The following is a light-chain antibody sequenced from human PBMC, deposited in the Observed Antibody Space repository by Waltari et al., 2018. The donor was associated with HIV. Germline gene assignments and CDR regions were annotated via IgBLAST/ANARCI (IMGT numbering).Light chain of an antibody. J-gene: IGKJ2*01. CDR1: QGIVNY. Sequence: DVQLTQSPSFLSASVGDRVPITCRASQGIVNYLAWYQQKPGKAPKLLIYAASTSQRGVPSRFSGSGSGTEFTLTISSLQPEDFATYYCQQYNSYPYTFGQGTKLEIK. V-gene: IGKV1-9*01. CDR3: QQYNSYPYT. CDR2: AAS.